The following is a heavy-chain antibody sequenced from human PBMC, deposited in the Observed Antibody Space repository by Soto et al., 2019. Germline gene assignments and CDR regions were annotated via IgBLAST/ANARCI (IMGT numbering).Heavy chain of an antibody. CDR3: ARGYCSGTSCYIARHYYYYGMDV. CDR2: IIPIFGTA. Sequence: SVKVSCKASGGTFSSYAISWVRQAPGQGXEWMGGIIPIFGTANYAQKFQGRVTITADESTSTAYMELSSLRSEDTAVYYCARGYCSGTSCYIARHYYYYGMDVWGQGTTVTVS. V-gene: IGHV1-69*13. CDR1: GGTFSSYA. D-gene: IGHD2-2*02. J-gene: IGHJ6*02.